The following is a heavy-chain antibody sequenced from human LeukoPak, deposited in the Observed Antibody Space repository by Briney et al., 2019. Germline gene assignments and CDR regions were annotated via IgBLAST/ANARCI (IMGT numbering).Heavy chain of an antibody. D-gene: IGHD6-13*01. J-gene: IGHJ4*02. CDR1: GGSISSYY. Sequence: SETLSLTCTVSGGSISSYYWSWIRQPPGKRLEWIGYIYYSGSTNYNPSLKSRVTISVDTSKNQFSLKLSSVTAADTAVYYCARVAGYSSSWYYIDYWGQGTLVTVSS. CDR3: ARVAGYSSSWYYIDY. CDR2: IYYSGST. V-gene: IGHV4-59*01.